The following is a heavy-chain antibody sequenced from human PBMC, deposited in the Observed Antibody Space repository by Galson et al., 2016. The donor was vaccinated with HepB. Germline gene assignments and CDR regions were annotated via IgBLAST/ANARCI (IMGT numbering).Heavy chain of an antibody. CDR1: GFTFEEYA. Sequence: SLRLSCAASGFTFEEYAMHWVRQAPGMGLEWVSGISWNSGSIVYAGSVEGRFSMFRDNAKNYLYLQMNSLRLADTDLYYCVKDKWRGSTERDQYGMDVWGQGTPVTVSS. D-gene: IGHD1-26*01. CDR2: ISWNSGSI. CDR3: VKDKWRGSTERDQYGMDV. J-gene: IGHJ6*02. V-gene: IGHV3-9*01.